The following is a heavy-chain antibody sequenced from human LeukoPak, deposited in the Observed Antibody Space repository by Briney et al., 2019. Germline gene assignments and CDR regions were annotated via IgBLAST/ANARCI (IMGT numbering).Heavy chain of an antibody. V-gene: IGHV3-7*01. D-gene: IGHD3-10*01. CDR3: ARDSRGGAAAPHFDY. Sequence: GGSLRLSCAASGFTFSSYWMSWVRQAPGKGLEWVANIKQDGSEKYYVDSVKGRFTISRDNAKNSLYLQMNSLRAEDTAVYYCARDSRGGAAAPHFDYWGQGTLVTVSS. CDR2: IKQDGSEK. J-gene: IGHJ4*02. CDR1: GFTFSSYW.